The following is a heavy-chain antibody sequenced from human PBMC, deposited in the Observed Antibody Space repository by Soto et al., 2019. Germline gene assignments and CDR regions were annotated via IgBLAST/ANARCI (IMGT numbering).Heavy chain of an antibody. Sequence: PGGSLRLSCAASGFTFSSYGMHWVRQAPGKGLEWVAVISYDGSNKYYADSVKGRFTISRDNSKNTLYLQMNSLRAEDTAVYYCAKPFYYYDSKGNWFDPWGQGTLVTVSS. CDR3: AKPFYYYDSKGNWFDP. V-gene: IGHV3-30*18. D-gene: IGHD3-22*01. J-gene: IGHJ5*02. CDR2: ISYDGSNK. CDR1: GFTFSSYG.